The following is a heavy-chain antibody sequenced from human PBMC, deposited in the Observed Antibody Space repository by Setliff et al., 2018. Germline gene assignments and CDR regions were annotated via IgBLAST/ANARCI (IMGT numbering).Heavy chain of an antibody. D-gene: IGHD6-19*01. Sequence: SETLSLTCTLRRPCPSPAPRRVSGTPQSPGKGLEWIGYIYTSGGTNYNPSLKSRVTISVDMSKNQFSLKLSSVIAADTAVYYCARGVSSVSWTPRYWGRGILVTVSS. CDR2: IYTSGGT. CDR1: RPCPSPAP. J-gene: IGHJ4*02. CDR3: ARGVSSVSWTPRY. V-gene: IGHV4-4*08.